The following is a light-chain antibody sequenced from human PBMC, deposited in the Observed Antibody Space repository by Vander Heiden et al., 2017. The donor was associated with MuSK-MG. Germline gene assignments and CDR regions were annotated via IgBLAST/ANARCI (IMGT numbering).Light chain of an antibody. V-gene: IGLV2-14*01. Sequence: QSALTQPAPVSGSPGQSITISCTGTSSNIDYSYVAWYQQHPGKAPKVMIFEVSNRPSGVSNRFSGSKSGNTASLDISGLQAEDEADHYCSSYTSSSTLVFGGGTNLTVL. CDR1: SSNIDYSY. J-gene: IGLJ2*01. CDR3: SSYTSSSTLV. CDR2: EVS.